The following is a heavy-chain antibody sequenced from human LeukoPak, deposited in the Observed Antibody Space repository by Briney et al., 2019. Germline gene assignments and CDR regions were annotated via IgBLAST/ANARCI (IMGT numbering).Heavy chain of an antibody. CDR3: ARGGHRVASDY. Sequence: SVKVSCKASGGTFSSYAISWVRQAPGQGLEWMGGIIPIFGTANYAQKLQGRVTMTTDTSTSTAYMELRSLRSDDTAVYYCARGGHRVASDYWGQGTLVTVSS. D-gene: IGHD5-12*01. CDR1: GGTFSSYA. V-gene: IGHV1-69*05. CDR2: IIPIFGTA. J-gene: IGHJ4*02.